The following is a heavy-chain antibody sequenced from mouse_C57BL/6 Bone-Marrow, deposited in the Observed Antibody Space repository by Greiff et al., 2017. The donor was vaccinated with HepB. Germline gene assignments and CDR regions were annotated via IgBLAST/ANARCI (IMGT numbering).Heavy chain of an antibody. CDR3: ARGLGRDY. V-gene: IGHV1-54*01. CDR1: GYAFTNYL. Sequence: QVQLQQSGAELVRPGTSVKVSCKASGYAFTNYLIEWVKQRPGQGLEWIGVINPGSGGTNYNEKFKGKATLTADKSSSTAYMQLSSLTSEDSAVYFCARGLGRDYWGQGTLVTVSA. CDR2: INPGSGGT. J-gene: IGHJ3*01. D-gene: IGHD4-1*01.